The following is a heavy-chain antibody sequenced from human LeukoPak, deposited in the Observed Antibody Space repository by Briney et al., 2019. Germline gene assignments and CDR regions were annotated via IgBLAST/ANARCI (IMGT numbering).Heavy chain of an antibody. CDR1: GGTFTNYA. D-gene: IGHD2-2*01. J-gene: IGHJ6*02. Sequence: GASVKVSCKASGGTFTNYAISWVRQAPGQGLEWMGRIIPIFGMINYAQKFQGRVTVIADKSTNTVYMELSRLSSEDTAVYYCARGDVYCGGTGCYGAEDYYYGMDVWGQGTTVTVSS. CDR2: IIPIFGMI. V-gene: IGHV1-69*04. CDR3: ARGDVYCGGTGCYGAEDYYYGMDV.